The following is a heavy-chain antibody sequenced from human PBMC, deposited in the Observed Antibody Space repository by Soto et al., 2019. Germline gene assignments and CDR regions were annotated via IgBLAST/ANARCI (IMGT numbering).Heavy chain of an antibody. CDR3: ARDRQQLNWFDP. CDR2: INAGNGNT. V-gene: IGHV1-3*05. CDR1: GYTFTSYA. Sequence: QVQLVQSGAEEKKPGASVKVSCKASGYTFTSYAMRWVRQAPGQRLEWMGWINAGNGNTKYSQKFQGRVTIPRDPSASTAYMELSSLRSEDTAVYYCARDRQQLNWFDPWGQGTLVTVSS. J-gene: IGHJ5*02. D-gene: IGHD6-13*01.